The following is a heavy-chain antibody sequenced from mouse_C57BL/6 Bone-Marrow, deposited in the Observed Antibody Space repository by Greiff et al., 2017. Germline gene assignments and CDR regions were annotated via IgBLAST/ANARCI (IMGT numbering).Heavy chain of an antibody. D-gene: IGHD1-1*01. CDR1: GYTFTSYW. CDR2: IHPNSGST. V-gene: IGHV1-64*01. CDR3: ARLEDYGSSPRWYFDV. J-gene: IGHJ1*03. Sequence: QVQLQQPGAELVKPGASVKLSCKASGYTFTSYWMHWVKQRPGQGLEWIGMIHPNSGSTNYNEKFKSKATLTVDKSSSTAYMQLSSLTSEDSAVYYCARLEDYGSSPRWYFDVWGTGTTVTVSS.